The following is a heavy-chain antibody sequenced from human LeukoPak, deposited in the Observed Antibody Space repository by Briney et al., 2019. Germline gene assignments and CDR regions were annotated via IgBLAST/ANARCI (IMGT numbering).Heavy chain of an antibody. J-gene: IGHJ6*02. CDR1: GYTFTSYY. CDR2: INPNSGGT. D-gene: IGHD1-7*01. Sequence: ASVKVSCKASGYTFTSYYMHWVRQAPGQGLEWMGWINPNSGGTNYAQKFQGRVTMTRDTSISTAYMELSRLRSDDTAVYYCARDLASSEELELLFSTNDYGMDVWGQGTTVTVSS. V-gene: IGHV1-2*02. CDR3: ARDLASSEELELLFSTNDYGMDV.